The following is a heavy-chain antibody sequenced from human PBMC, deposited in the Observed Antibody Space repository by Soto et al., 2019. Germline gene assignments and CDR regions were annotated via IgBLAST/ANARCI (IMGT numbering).Heavy chain of an antibody. Sequence: ASVKVSCKASGYTFTSYAMHWVRQAPGQRLEWMGWINAGNGNTKYSQKLQGRVTITRDTSASTAYMELSSLRSEDTAVYYCARDGYSSGWYWFDPWGQGTLVTVSS. D-gene: IGHD6-19*01. CDR1: GYTFTSYA. CDR2: INAGNGNT. V-gene: IGHV1-3*01. J-gene: IGHJ5*02. CDR3: ARDGYSSGWYWFDP.